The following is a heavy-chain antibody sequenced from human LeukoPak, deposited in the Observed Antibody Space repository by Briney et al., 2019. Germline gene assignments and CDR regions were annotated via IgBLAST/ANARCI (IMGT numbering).Heavy chain of an antibody. Sequence: GGSLRLSCAASGFTFSSYAMSWVRQAPGKGLEWVSAISGSGGSTYYADSVKGRFTISRDNSKNTLYLQMNSLRAEDTALYYCAKDIGEGFDSSGYRFDYWGQGTLVTVSS. CDR2: ISGSGGST. CDR1: GFTFSSYA. V-gene: IGHV3-23*01. CDR3: AKDIGEGFDSSGYRFDY. D-gene: IGHD3-22*01. J-gene: IGHJ4*02.